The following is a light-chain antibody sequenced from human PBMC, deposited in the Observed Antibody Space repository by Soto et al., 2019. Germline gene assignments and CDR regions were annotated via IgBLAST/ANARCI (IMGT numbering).Light chain of an antibody. Sequence: QSVLTQPPSASATPGQRVIISCSGSSSNIGSNYVHWYHHLPGAAPKLLIFWNDKRASGVPDRFSGSKSGTSASLAISGLRSDDEADYFCASWDDSLNGAVFGGGTKVTVL. J-gene: IGLJ2*01. CDR3: ASWDDSLNGAV. CDR2: WND. V-gene: IGLV1-47*01. CDR1: SSNIGSNY.